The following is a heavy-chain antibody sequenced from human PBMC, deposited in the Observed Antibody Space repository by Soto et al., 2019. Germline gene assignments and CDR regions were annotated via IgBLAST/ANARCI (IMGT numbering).Heavy chain of an antibody. D-gene: IGHD3-10*01. CDR2: IYYSGST. V-gene: IGHV4-31*03. Sequence: PSETLSLTCTVSGGSISSGGYYWSWIRQHPGKGLEWIGYIYYSGSTNYNPSLKSRVTISVDTSKNQFSLKLSSVTAADTAVYYCARRYGSSAFDIWGQGPMVTVSS. J-gene: IGHJ3*02. CDR1: GGSISSGGYY. CDR3: ARRYGSSAFDI.